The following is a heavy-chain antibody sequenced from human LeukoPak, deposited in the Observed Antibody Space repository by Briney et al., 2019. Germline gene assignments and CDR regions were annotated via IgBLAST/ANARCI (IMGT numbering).Heavy chain of an antibody. CDR1: GFTFNNYS. CDR3: ARDSGIYRTIDY. D-gene: IGHD1-26*01. J-gene: IGHJ4*02. Sequence: PGGSLRLPCVASGFTFNNYSMNWVRQAPGKGLEWVSSISSSSTYIYHADSVKGRFTISRDNAKNSLYLQMNSLRAEDTAVYYCARDSGIYRTIDYWGQGTLVTVSS. V-gene: IGHV3-21*01. CDR2: ISSSSTYI.